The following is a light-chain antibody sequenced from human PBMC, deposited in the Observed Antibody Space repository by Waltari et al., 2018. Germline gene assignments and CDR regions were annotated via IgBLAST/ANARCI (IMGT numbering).Light chain of an antibody. CDR2: RAS. Sequence: EIVLTQSPGTASLSPGERVTLSCRASQSVGSSSLAWYQQKPGQAPRLVTYRASRRATGSPGRFSGSGSGTDFSLTISRLEPEDFAVYYCQQHGTLPATFGQGTKVEIK. V-gene: IGKV3-20*01. J-gene: IGKJ1*01. CDR1: QSVGSSS. CDR3: QQHGTLPAT.